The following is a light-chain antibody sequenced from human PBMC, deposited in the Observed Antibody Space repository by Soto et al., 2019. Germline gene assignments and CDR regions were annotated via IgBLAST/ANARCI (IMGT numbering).Light chain of an antibody. CDR3: QQYGTVPWT. J-gene: IGKJ1*01. CDR2: GAS. CDR1: QPVRNNY. Sequence: EIVLTQSPGTLSLSPGESATLSCRASQPVRNNYLAWYQQKPGQAPRVLISGASTRVTGIPYRFSGSGSGADFTLSISRLEPEDFAVYYCQQYGTVPWTFGQGTKVEIK. V-gene: IGKV3-20*01.